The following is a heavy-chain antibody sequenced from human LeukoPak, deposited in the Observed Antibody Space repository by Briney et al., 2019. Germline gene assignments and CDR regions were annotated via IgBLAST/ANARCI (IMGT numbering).Heavy chain of an antibody. V-gene: IGHV1-18*01. CDR1: GYTFTSYG. CDR3: ARDLGSTWRSTWCDT. D-gene: IGHD1-26*01. Sequence: GASVKVSCKASGYTFTSYGLSWVRQAPGQGLEFMGWISTYSAKTNYAQKFQGRVTLTTNTSTSTAYMEMRSLRSDDTAIYYCARDLGSTWRSTWCDTWGQGTLVTVSS. CDR2: ISTYSAKT. J-gene: IGHJ5*02.